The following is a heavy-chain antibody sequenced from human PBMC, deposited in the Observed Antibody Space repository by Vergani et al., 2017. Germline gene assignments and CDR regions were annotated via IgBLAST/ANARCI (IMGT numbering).Heavy chain of an antibody. D-gene: IGHD3-22*01. CDR3: ARLYGRDSSGSKYFDY. V-gene: IGHV5-51*01. CDR1: GYSFTNYW. J-gene: IGHJ4*02. Sequence: EVQLVQSGAEVKKPGASLKISCQISGYSFTNYWIGWVRQMPGKGLEWMGIIPPADSDTRYSPSFQGQVNISVDKSISTAYLQRSRLRASDSAMYYCARLYGRDSSGSKYFDYWGQGTLVTVSS. CDR2: IPPADSDT.